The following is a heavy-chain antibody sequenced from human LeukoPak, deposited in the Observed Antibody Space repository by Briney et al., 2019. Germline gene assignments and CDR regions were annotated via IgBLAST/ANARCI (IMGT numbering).Heavy chain of an antibody. D-gene: IGHD3-22*01. Sequence: GGSLRLSCAASGFKFDDYGMSWVRQAPGKGLEWVCDINWNGAWTGYADSVKGRFTISRDNAKNSLYLQMNSLRAENTALYYCAGYYYDSSRGFDLWGQGTLVTVSA. CDR3: AGYYYDSSRGFDL. V-gene: IGHV3-20*04. CDR2: INWNGAWT. CDR1: GFKFDDYG. J-gene: IGHJ5*02.